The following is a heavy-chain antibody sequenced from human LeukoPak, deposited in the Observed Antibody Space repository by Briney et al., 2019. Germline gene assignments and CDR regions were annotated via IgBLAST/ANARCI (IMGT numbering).Heavy chain of an antibody. V-gene: IGHV3-74*01. CDR3: ARGRPHGNDY. CDR2: IASDESST. J-gene: IGHJ4*02. Sequence: GGSLRLSCAASGFTFSSYWMNWVRQAPGKGLVWVSRIASDESSTTYADSVKGRFSISRDNAKNTLYLQMNSLRVEDTAVYYCARGRPHGNDYWGQGTLVTVSS. CDR1: GFTFSSYW. D-gene: IGHD4-23*01.